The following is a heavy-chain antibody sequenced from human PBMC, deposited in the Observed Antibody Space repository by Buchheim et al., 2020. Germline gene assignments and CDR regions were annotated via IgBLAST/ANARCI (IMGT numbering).Heavy chain of an antibody. Sequence: QVQLVQSGAEVKKPGPSVKVSCKASGYTFTSYYMHWVRQAPGQGLEWMGMINPSGGSTTYAQKLQGRVTMTRDTSTSTVYMELGSLRSEDTAVYYCARMSAATGYYYGMDVWGQGTT. J-gene: IGHJ6*02. V-gene: IGHV1-46*01. CDR3: ARMSAATGYYYGMDV. D-gene: IGHD2-15*01. CDR1: GYTFTSYY. CDR2: INPSGGST.